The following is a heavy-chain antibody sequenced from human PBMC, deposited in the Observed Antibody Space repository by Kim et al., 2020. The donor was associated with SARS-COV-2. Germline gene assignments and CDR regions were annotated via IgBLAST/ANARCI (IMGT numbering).Heavy chain of an antibody. J-gene: IGHJ6*02. V-gene: IGHV4-39*01. CDR3: ARRRKVRYYGMDV. Sequence: SNPSLKSRVTISVDTSKNQFSLKLSSVTAADTAVYYCARRRKVRYYGMDVWGQGTTVTVSS. D-gene: IGHD1-1*01.